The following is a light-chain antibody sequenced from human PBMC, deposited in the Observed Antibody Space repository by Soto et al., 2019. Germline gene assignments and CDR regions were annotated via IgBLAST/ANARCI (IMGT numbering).Light chain of an antibody. CDR1: SSDAGGYKF. V-gene: IGLV2-23*01. Sequence: QSALTQPASVSGSPGQSITISCTATSSDAGGYKFVSWYQHHPGKAPTVMIYEDSKRPSGVSYRLSGSKSGNTASLTVSGLQSEDEADYHCCSYASGSTYWVFGGGTKVTVL. J-gene: IGLJ3*02. CDR2: EDS. CDR3: CSYASGSTYWV.